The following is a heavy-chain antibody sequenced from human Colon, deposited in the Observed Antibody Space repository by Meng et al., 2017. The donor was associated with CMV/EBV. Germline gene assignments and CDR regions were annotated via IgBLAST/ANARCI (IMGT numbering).Heavy chain of an antibody. Sequence: SCAASGFMFSTYSMHWVRQAPGLESVAVISLDGSEKYYAGSVKGRFTISRDNSKNTLYLEMNSLRVEDTGIYYCARDGRNGYNDIDYWGQGTLVTVSS. CDR1: GFMFSTYS. J-gene: IGHJ4*02. V-gene: IGHV3-30*04. CDR2: ISLDGSEK. CDR3: ARDGRNGYNDIDY. D-gene: IGHD5-24*01.